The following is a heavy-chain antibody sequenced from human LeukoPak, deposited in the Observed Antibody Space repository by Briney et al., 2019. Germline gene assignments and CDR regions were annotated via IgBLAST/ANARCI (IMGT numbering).Heavy chain of an antibody. D-gene: IGHD6-6*01. CDR2: SSGSGGST. CDR1: AFTFSDYA. Sequence: PGGSLRLSCAASAFTFSDYAMTWVRRAPGKGLGWVSASSGSGGSTYYADSVKGRFSISRDSSKNTLYLRMNSLRAEDSAIYYCAKDSRSSSSNPDYWGQGTLVTVSS. CDR3: AKDSRSSSSNPDY. V-gene: IGHV3-23*01. J-gene: IGHJ4*02.